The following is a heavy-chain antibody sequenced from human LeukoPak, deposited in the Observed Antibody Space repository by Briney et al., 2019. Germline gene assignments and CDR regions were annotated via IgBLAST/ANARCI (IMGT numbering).Heavy chain of an antibody. Sequence: ASVKVSCKASGYTFTGYYMHWVRQAPAQGLEWMGWINPNSGGTNYAQKIQGRVTMTRDTSISTAYMELSRLRSDDTAVYYCARDLAHSDILTGYYYYYGMDVWGQGTTVTVSS. CDR2: INPNSGGT. J-gene: IGHJ6*02. V-gene: IGHV1-2*02. CDR3: ARDLAHSDILTGYYYYYGMDV. D-gene: IGHD3-9*01. CDR1: GYTFTGYY.